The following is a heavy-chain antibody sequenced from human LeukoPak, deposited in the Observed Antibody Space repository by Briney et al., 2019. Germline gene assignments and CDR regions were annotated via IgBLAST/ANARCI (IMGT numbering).Heavy chain of an antibody. J-gene: IGHJ4*02. CDR1: GGSISSYY. CDR3: ARDNGDYEYSY. Sequence: SETLSLTCTVSGGSISSYYWSLIRQPPGKGLEWIGYNYYSGSTNYNPYLKSRVTISVDTSKNQFSLKLSSVTAADTAVYYCARDNGDYEYSYWGQGTLVTVSS. V-gene: IGHV4-59*01. D-gene: IGHD4-17*01. CDR2: NYYSGST.